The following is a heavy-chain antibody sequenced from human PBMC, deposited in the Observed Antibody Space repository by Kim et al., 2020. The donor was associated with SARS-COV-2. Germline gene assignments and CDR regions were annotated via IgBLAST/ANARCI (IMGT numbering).Heavy chain of an antibody. CDR3: ASLGRIAVASDY. Sequence: NSAQKFQGGVTITADESTSTAYMELSSLRSEDTAVYYCASLGRIAVASDYWGQGTLVTVSS. D-gene: IGHD6-19*01. V-gene: IGHV1-69*01. J-gene: IGHJ4*02.